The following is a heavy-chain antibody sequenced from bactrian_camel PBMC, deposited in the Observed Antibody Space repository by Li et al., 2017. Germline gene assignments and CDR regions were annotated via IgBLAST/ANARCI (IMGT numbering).Heavy chain of an antibody. V-gene: IGHV3S26*01. CDR2: IDSDGSTT. Sequence: HVQLVESGGGSVQAGGSLTLSCAASVNTYNVYCMGWFRQAPGKEREGVAAIDSDGSTTSYAGSVKGRFTVSKDNAKNTLYLQMNSLEPEDTAMYYCATLEPLWTGACQEGWDYVTLGQGTQVTVS. J-gene: IGHJ4*01. D-gene: IGHD4*01. CDR1: VNTYNVYC.